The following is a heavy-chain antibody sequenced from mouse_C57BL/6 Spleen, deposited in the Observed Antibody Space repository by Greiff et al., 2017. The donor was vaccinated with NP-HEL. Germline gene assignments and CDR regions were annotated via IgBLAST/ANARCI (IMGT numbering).Heavy chain of an antibody. CDR3: ARHGATVVRGYFDY. Sequence: EVMLVESGGDLVKPGGSLKLSCAASGFTFSSYCMSWVRQTPDKRLEWVATISSGGSYTYYPDSLKGRFTISRDNAKNTLYLQMSSLKSVDTAMYYCARHGATVVRGYFDYWGQGTTLTVSS. CDR2: ISSGGSYT. V-gene: IGHV5-6*01. D-gene: IGHD1-1*01. J-gene: IGHJ2*01. CDR1: GFTFSSYC.